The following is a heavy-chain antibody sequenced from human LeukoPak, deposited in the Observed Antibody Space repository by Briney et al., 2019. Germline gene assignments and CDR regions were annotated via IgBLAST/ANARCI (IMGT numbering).Heavy chain of an antibody. CDR2: IYYSGST. J-gene: IGHJ6*03. D-gene: IGHD2-15*01. V-gene: IGHV4-38-2*02. Sequence: PSETLSLTCTVSGYSISSGYYWGWIRQPPGKGLEWIGSIYYSGSTYYNPSLKSRVTISVDKSKNQFSLKLSSVTAADTAVYYCARRVVVAPYYYYYYMDVWGKGTTVTVSS. CDR1: GYSISSGYY. CDR3: ARRVVVAPYYYYYYMDV.